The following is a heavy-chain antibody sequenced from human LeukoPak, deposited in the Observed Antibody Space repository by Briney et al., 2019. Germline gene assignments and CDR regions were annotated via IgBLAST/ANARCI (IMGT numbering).Heavy chain of an antibody. CDR1: GYTFTIYD. CDR2: MNPNSGNT. CDR3: ARVTMVRGYSLGY. Sequence: ASVKLSCTASGYTFTIYDINWVRQATGRGLEWMGWMNPNSGNTGYAQKSQGRVTMTRNTSISTAYMELSSLRSEDTAVYYCARVTMVRGYSLGYWGQGTLVTVSS. V-gene: IGHV1-8*01. J-gene: IGHJ4*02. D-gene: IGHD3-10*01.